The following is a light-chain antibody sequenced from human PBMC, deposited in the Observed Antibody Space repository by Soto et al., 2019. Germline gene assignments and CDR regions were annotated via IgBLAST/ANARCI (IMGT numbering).Light chain of an antibody. CDR2: GAS. V-gene: IGKV3-15*01. Sequence: EIVMTQSPATLSVSPGERATLSCRASQSVSSNLAWYQQKPGQAPRFLIYGASTRATGIPARFSGSGSGTEFTLTISSLQSEDFAVYYCQQYGNWPLTFGGGTKVDIK. CDR3: QQYGNWPLT. CDR1: QSVSSN. J-gene: IGKJ4*01.